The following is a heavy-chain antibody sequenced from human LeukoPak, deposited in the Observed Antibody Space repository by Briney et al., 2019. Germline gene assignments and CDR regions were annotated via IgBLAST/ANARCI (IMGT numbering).Heavy chain of an antibody. CDR2: ISSSSSYT. D-gene: IGHD3-16*01. V-gene: IGHV3-11*05. CDR1: GFTFSDYY. Sequence: GGSLRLSCAASGFTFSDYYMSWIRQAPGKGLEWVSYISSSSSYTNYADSVKGRFTISRDNAKNSLYLQMNSLRAEDTAVYHCARGGLRGVLDYWGQGTLVTVSS. CDR3: ARGGLRGVLDY. J-gene: IGHJ4*02.